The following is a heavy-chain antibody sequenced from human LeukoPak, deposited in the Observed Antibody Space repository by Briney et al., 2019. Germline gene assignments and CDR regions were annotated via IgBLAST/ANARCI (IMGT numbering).Heavy chain of an antibody. Sequence: GGSLRLSCAASGFTLDDYAMHWVRQAPGKGLEWVSLISGDGGSTYYADSVKGRFTISRDNSKNSLYLQMNSLRTEDTALYYCAKQRGRQWLVSYYYYGMDVWGQGTTVTVSS. D-gene: IGHD6-19*01. J-gene: IGHJ6*02. CDR3: AKQRGRQWLVSYYYYGMDV. V-gene: IGHV3-43*02. CDR2: ISGDGGST. CDR1: GFTLDDYA.